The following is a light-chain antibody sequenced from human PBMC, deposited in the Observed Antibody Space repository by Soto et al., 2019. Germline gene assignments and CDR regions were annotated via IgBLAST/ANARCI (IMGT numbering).Light chain of an antibody. CDR3: GTWDTSLTAYV. V-gene: IGLV1-51*01. CDR2: DND. Sequence: QSVLTQPPSVTGAPGQRVTISCTGSHSDIGTGYGVHWYQQLPGTAPKPLIYDNDKRPSGIPDRFSGSKSGTSATLGITGLQTGDEADYYCGTWDTSLTAYVFGTGTKLTVL. J-gene: IGLJ1*01. CDR1: HSDIGTGY.